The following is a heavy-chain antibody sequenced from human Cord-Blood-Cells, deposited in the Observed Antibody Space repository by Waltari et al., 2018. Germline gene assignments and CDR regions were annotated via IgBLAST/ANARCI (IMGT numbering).Heavy chain of an antibody. CDR3: ARVKNYYGSGSYYNVYY. CDR1: GYTFTSYD. Sequence: QVQLVQSGAEVKKPGASVKVSCKASGYTFTSYDINWVRQATGQGLEWMGWMNPNSGNTGYAQKFQGRSTMTRNTSISTAYMELSSLRSEDTAVYYCARVKNYYGSGSYYNVYYWGQGTLVTVSS. CDR2: MNPNSGNT. V-gene: IGHV1-8*01. D-gene: IGHD3-10*01. J-gene: IGHJ4*02.